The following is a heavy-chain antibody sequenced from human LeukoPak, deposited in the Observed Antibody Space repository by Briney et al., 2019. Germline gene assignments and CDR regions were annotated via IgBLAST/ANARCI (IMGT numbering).Heavy chain of an antibody. CDR1: GFTFSNYD. V-gene: IGHV3-23*01. Sequence: PGGSLRLSCAVSGFTFSNYDMTWVRQAPGKGLEWVAVITGSGDSTSYADSVKGRFTISRDNSKNTLYVQMNSLRAEDTAVYYCARADYYDRTLPFGYWGQGTLVTVSS. CDR2: ITGSGDST. D-gene: IGHD3-22*01. J-gene: IGHJ4*02. CDR3: ARADYYDRTLPFGY.